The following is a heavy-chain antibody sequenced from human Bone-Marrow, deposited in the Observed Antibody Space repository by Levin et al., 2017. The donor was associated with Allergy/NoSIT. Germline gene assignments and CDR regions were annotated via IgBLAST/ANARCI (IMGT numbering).Heavy chain of an antibody. Sequence: ASVKVSCKPSGYTFTNYYINWVRQAPGQGLEWMGMINPGGGSTKYAHNFQGRVTMTRDTHAATVYMELSSLTSADTAVYYCAKLVGPQANFDYWGQGTLVAVSS. J-gene: IGHJ4*02. CDR2: INPGGGST. V-gene: IGHV1-46*01. CDR3: AKLVGPQANFDY. D-gene: IGHD3-10*01. CDR1: GYTFTNYY.